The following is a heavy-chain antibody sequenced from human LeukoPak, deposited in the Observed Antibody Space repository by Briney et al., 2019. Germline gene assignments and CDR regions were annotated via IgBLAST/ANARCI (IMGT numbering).Heavy chain of an antibody. J-gene: IGHJ4*02. D-gene: IGHD3-10*01. CDR3: ARGRGVYGSGSYYFDY. Sequence: SETLSLTCTVSGGYSASVSNYYWSWLRQPAGKGLEWIGHIYTGGSTYYNPSLKSRVTMSVDTSKNHFSLKLSSLTAADTAVYYCARGRGVYGSGSYYFDYWGQGTLVTVSS. V-gene: IGHV4-4*07. CDR1: GGYSASVSNYY. CDR2: IYTGGST.